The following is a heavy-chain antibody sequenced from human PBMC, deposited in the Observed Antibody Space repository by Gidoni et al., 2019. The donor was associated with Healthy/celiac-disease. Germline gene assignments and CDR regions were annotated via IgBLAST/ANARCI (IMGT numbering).Heavy chain of an antibody. CDR1: GFTFSSDA. V-gene: IGHV3-23*01. CDR3: AKDPIDLKRRVVTDYYYYMDV. D-gene: IGHD3-3*01. CDR2: ITGSGGST. Sequence: EVQLLESGGGLVQPGGSLNLSCAASGFTFSSDALSWFRQDPGKGLEWVSAITGSGGSTYYAASGKGRFTISRDNSKNTLYLQMNSLRAEDTAVYYCAKDPIDLKRRVVTDYYYYMDVWGKGTTVTVSS. J-gene: IGHJ6*03.